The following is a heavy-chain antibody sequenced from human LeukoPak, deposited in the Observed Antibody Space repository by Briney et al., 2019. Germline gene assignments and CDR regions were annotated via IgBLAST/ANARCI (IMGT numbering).Heavy chain of an antibody. J-gene: IGHJ4*02. D-gene: IGHD6-19*01. CDR3: ARDPKSGWDQFDY. CDR1: GFTFSSYT. V-gene: IGHV3-21*01. Sequence: GGSLRLSCAASGFTFSSYTMNWVRQAPGKGLEWVSSISSSSSYIYYADSVKGRFTISRDNAKNSLYLQMISLRAEDTAVYYCARDPKSGWDQFDYWGQGTLVTVSS. CDR2: ISSSSSYI.